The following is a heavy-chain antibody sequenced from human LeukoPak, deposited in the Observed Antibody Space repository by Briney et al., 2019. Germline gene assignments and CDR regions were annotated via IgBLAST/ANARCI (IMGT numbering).Heavy chain of an antibody. V-gene: IGHV1-2*02. J-gene: IGHJ4*02. CDR3: AREFNPTWIQLWSPGGY. CDR2: INPNSGGT. CDR1: GYSFTAYY. Sequence: GASVKVSCKASGYSFTAYYIHWVRQAPGQGLEYMGWINPNSGGTNSSQRFQDRVTLTRDTSISTAYMELSRLRSDDTAVYYCAREFNPTWIQLWSPGGYWGQGTLVTVSS. D-gene: IGHD5-18*01.